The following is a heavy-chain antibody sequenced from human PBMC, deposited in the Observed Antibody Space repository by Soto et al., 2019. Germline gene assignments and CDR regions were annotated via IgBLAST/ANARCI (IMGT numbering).Heavy chain of an antibody. Sequence: HTLSLTCVISGDTVSSGIAAWNWIRQSPSSGLQWLGRTFFRSKWHTDYAVSLRGRVTITADTSKNQYSLQLESVTPEDTAVYYCPLTSNCDYRNYYGMAVWGQGISVTVS. D-gene: IGHD3-10*01. J-gene: IGHJ6*02. CDR1: GDTVSSGIAA. V-gene: IGHV6-1*01. CDR2: TFFRSKWHT. CDR3: PLTSNCDYRNYYGMAV.